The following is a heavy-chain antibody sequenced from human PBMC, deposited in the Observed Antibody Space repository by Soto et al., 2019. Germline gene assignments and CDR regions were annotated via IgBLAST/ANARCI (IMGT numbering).Heavy chain of an antibody. D-gene: IGHD4-4*01. CDR3: AKVSYSNYVAPQEQNWFDP. CDR2: ISGSGGST. V-gene: IGHV3-23*01. CDR1: GFTFSSYA. J-gene: IGHJ5*02. Sequence: PGGSLRLSCAASGFTFSSYAMSWVRQAPGKGLEWVSAISGSGGSTYYADSVKGRFTISRDNSKNTLYLQMNNLRAEDTAVYYCAKVSYSNYVAPQEQNWFDPWGQGTLVTVSS.